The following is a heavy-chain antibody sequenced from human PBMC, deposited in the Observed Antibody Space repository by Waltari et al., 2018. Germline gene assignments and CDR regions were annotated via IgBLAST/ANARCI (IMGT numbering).Heavy chain of an antibody. Sequence: QVQLVQSGAEAKRPGASVKASCRASGNIFTDYYMHWVRQAPGQGLEWMGWITPNSGGTNYAQKFQGRVIMTRDTSIGTVYMELSSLQSDDTAIYYCASWSAPFDYWGQGTLVTVSS. D-gene: IGHD3-3*01. CDR3: ASWSAPFDY. CDR2: ITPNSGGT. V-gene: IGHV1-2*02. CDR1: GNIFTDYY. J-gene: IGHJ4*02.